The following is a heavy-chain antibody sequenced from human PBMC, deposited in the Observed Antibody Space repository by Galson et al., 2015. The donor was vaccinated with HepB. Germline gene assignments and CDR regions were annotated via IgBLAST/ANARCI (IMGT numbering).Heavy chain of an antibody. CDR2: ISGSGGST. CDR3: AKDSHFWSGPGDYKDV. J-gene: IGHJ6*03. Sequence: SLRLSCAASGFTFSSYAMSWVRQAPGKGLEWVSAISGSGGSTYYADSVKGRFTISRDNSKNTLYLQMNSLRAEDTAVYYCAKDSHFWSGPGDYKDVWDKGTTVTVSS. D-gene: IGHD3-3*01. V-gene: IGHV3-23*01. CDR1: GFTFSSYA.